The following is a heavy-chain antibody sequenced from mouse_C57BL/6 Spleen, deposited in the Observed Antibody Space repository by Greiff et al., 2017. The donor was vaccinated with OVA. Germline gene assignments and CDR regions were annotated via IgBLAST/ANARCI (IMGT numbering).Heavy chain of an antibody. CDR3: ARERFFGY. CDR2: ISSGSGTI. Sequence: EVHLVESGGGLVKPGGSLKLSCAASGFTFSDYGMHWVRQAPEKGLEWVAYISSGSGTIYYADTVKGRFTISRDNAKNTLFLQMTSRRSEDTAMYYCARERFFGYRGQGPTLTVSS. CDR1: GFTFSDYG. V-gene: IGHV5-17*01. J-gene: IGHJ2*01.